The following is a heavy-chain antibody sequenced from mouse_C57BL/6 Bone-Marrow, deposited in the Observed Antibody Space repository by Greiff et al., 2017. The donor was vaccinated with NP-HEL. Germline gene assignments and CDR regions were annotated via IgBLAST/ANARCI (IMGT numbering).Heavy chain of an antibody. CDR3: TRRYDYDDGCAY. V-gene: IGHV5S21*01. CDR1: GFTFSSYA. J-gene: IGHJ3*01. Sequence: EVKLVESGEGLVKPGGSLKLSCAASGFTFSSYAMSWVRQTPEKRLEWVAYISSGGDYIYYADTVKGRFTISRDNARNTLYLQMSSLKSEDTAMYYCTRRYDYDDGCAYWGQGTLVTVSA. CDR2: ISSGGDYI. D-gene: IGHD2-4*01.